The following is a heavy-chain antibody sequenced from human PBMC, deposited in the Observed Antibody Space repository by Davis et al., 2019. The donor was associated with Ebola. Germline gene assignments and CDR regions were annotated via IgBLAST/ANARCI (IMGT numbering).Heavy chain of an antibody. CDR3: AKDSGIVATYCSY. CDR1: GFTFSSYA. D-gene: IGHD5-12*01. V-gene: IGHV3-23*03. Sequence: GESLKISCAASGFTFSSYAMPWVRQAPGKGLEWVSVIYSGGSTYYADSVKGRFTISRDNSKNTLYLQMNSLRAEDTAVYYCAKDSGIVATYCSYWGQGTLVTVSS. CDR2: IYSGGST. J-gene: IGHJ4*02.